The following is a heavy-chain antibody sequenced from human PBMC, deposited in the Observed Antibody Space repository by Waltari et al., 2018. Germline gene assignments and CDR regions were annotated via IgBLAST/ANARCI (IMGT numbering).Heavy chain of an antibody. CDR1: GFSLSTSGMC. J-gene: IGHJ4*02. V-gene: IGHV2-70*15. CDR2: IDWDDDK. CDR3: ARIRYSSSSFDY. Sequence: QVTVRESGPALVKPTQTLTLTCTFSGFSLSTSGMCVSWIRQPPGKALEWLARIDWDDDKYYSTSLKTRLTISKDTSKNQVVLTMTNMDPVDTATYYCARIRYSSSSFDYWGQGTLVTVSS. D-gene: IGHD6-13*01.